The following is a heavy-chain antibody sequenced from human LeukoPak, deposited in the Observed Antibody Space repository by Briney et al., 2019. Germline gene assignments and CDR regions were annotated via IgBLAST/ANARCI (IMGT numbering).Heavy chain of an antibody. D-gene: IGHD6-13*01. V-gene: IGHV3-15*07. CDR2: IKSKTDGGTT. CDR1: GFTFSNAW. J-gene: IGHJ4*02. Sequence: PGGSLRLSCAASGFTFSNAWVNWVRQAPGKGLEWVGRIKSKTDGGTTDYAAPVKGRFTISRDDSKNTVFLQMSSLKTEDTAVYYCTADPTSSGYSSSWYGLYWGQGTLVTVSS. CDR3: TADPTSSGYSSSWYGLY.